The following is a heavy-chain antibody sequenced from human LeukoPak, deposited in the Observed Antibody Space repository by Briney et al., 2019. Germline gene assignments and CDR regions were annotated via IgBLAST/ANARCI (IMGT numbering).Heavy chain of an antibody. Sequence: GGSLRLSCAASGFTFSSYAMSWVRQAPGKGLEWVSAISGSGGSTYYADSVKGRFTISRDNSKNTLYLQMNSLRAEDTAVYYCARSAYYYDSSGPLDYWGQGTLVTVSS. J-gene: IGHJ4*02. CDR3: ARSAYYYDSSGPLDY. V-gene: IGHV3-23*01. CDR1: GFTFSSYA. D-gene: IGHD3-22*01. CDR2: ISGSGGST.